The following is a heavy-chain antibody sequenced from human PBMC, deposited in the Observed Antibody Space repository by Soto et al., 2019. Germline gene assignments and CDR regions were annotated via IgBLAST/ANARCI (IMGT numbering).Heavy chain of an antibody. CDR2: IYNSGST. Sequence: SETLSLTCAVSGDSISRGGSSWSWIRQPPGKGLEWIGYIYNSGSTFYNPSLRSRVTMSIDISNNRFSLNMTSVTAADTARYYCARVGDLRWSDPWGQGTLVTVSS. CDR1: GDSISRGGSS. CDR3: ARVGDLRWSDP. D-gene: IGHD3-16*01. V-gene: IGHV4-30-2*01. J-gene: IGHJ5*02.